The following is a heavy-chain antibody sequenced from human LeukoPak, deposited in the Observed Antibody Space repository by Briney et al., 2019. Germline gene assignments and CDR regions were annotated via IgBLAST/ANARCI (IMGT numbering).Heavy chain of an antibody. Sequence: GRSLTPSSAASGSTFSSYAMTWVRQAPGKGLEWDSIISGSGGTTYYADSVKGRFTISRDNSKNTLYLQMNSLRAEDTAVYYCAKYLGYCGSSSCPRWFDTWGQGTLVTVSS. CDR2: ISGSGGTT. V-gene: IGHV3-23*01. CDR3: AKYLGYCGSSSCPRWFDT. D-gene: IGHD2-2*01. CDR1: GSTFSSYA. J-gene: IGHJ5*02.